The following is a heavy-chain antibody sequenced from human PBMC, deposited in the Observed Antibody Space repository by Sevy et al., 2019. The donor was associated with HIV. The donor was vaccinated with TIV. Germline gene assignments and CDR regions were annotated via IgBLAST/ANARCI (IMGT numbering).Heavy chain of an antibody. CDR3: AKDSGYKYGMDV. J-gene: IGHJ6*02. Sequence: GGSLRLSCAASGFTFDDYTMDWVRQAPGKGLEWVSLISWDGGSTYYADSVKGRFTISRDNSKNSLYLQMNSLRTEDTALYYCAKDSGYKYGMDVWGQGTTVTVSS. V-gene: IGHV3-43*01. CDR1: GFTFDDYT. CDR2: ISWDGGST.